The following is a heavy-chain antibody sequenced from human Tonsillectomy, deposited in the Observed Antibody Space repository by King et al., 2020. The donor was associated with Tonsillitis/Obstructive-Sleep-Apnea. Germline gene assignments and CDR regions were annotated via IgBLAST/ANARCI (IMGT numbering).Heavy chain of an antibody. V-gene: IGHV1-8*01. CDR1: E. D-gene: IGHD2-2*01. Sequence: EKNRVRQATGQGLEWMGWMNPNSGNTGYAQKFQGRVTMTRNTSISTAYSELSSLRSEDAAGYYCARVYLTYCSGTSCYDYYYYGMDVWGQGTTVTVSS. CDR3: ARVYLTYCSGTSCYDYYYYGMDV. CDR2: MNPNSGNT. J-gene: IGHJ6*02.